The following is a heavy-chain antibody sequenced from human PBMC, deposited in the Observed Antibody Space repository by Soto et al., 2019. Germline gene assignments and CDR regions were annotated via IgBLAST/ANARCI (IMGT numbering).Heavy chain of an antibody. CDR3: ARGRTAALIETRLFRVLFDL. CDR1: GESLGGFH. V-gene: IGHV4-34*01. D-gene: IGHD2-15*01. CDR2: ISRSGST. J-gene: IGHJ4*01. Sequence: QVQLQQWGAGLLKPSETLSLTCAVSGESLGGFHWSWIRQPPGKGLEWIGEISRSGSTNYDPSLKSRFTMSMDTSRNQVSLKLSSVTDADTAVYYCARGRTAALIETRLFRVLFDLWGHGNLVIVSS.